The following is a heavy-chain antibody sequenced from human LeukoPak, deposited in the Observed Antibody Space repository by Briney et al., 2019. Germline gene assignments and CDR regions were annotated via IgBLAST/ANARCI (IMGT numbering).Heavy chain of an antibody. CDR1: GYTFTSYY. CDR3: ARDQFYDSSGYLEYYFDY. D-gene: IGHD3-22*01. Sequence: ASAKVSCKASGYTFTSYYMHWVRQAPGQGLEWMGIINPSGGSTSYAQKFQGRVTMTRDTSTSTVYMELSSLRSEDTAVYYCARDQFYDSSGYLEYYFDYWGQGTLVTVSS. J-gene: IGHJ4*02. CDR2: INPSGGST. V-gene: IGHV1-46*01.